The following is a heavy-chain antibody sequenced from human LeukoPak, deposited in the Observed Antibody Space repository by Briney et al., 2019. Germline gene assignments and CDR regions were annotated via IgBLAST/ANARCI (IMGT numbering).Heavy chain of an antibody. D-gene: IGHD3-10*01. CDR2: IWYDGINK. Sequence: GGSLRLSCAASGFTFSSYGMHWVRQAPGKGLEWVTVIWYDGINKYYADSVKGRFTISRDNSKNTLYLQMNSLRAEDTAVYYCAREDYGSGTYPFDYWGQGTLSPSPQ. CDR1: GFTFSSYG. CDR3: AREDYGSGTYPFDY. J-gene: IGHJ4*02. V-gene: IGHV3-33*01.